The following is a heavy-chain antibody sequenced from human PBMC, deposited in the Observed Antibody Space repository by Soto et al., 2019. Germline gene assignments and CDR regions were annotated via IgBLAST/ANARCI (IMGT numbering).Heavy chain of an antibody. CDR1: GYTFTGYY. V-gene: IGHV1-2*04. J-gene: IGHJ3*02. D-gene: IGHD3-10*01. Sequence: ASVKVSCKASGYTFTGYYMHWVRQAPGQGLEWMGWINPNSGGTNYAQKFQGWVTMTRDTSISTAYMELSRLRSDDTAVYYCARDGRLVRGDAFDIWGQGTMVTVSS. CDR3: ARDGRLVRGDAFDI. CDR2: INPNSGGT.